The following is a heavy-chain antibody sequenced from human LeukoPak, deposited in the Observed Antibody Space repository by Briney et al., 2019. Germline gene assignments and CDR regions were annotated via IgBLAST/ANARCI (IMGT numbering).Heavy chain of an antibody. V-gene: IGHV3-21*01. J-gene: IGHJ6*02. CDR2: ISSSSSYI. CDR1: GFTFSSYS. D-gene: IGHD2-2*01. CDR3: ARRGYCSSTSCYNRIYYGMDV. Sequence: GGSLRLSCAASGFTFSSYSMNWVRQAPGKGLEWVSSISSSSSYIYYADSVKGRFTISRDNAKNSLYLQMNRLRAEDTAVYYCARRGYCSSTSCYNRIYYGMDVWGQGTTVTVSS.